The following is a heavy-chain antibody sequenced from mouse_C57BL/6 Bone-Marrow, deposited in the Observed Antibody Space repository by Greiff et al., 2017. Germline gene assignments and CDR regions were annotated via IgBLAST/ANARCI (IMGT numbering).Heavy chain of an antibody. V-gene: IGHV1-54*01. CDR3: ASGRGITTVPWYFDV. CDR2: INPGSGGT. Sequence: VKLVESGAELVRPGTSVKVSCKASGYAFTNYLIEWVKQRPGQGLEWIGAINPGSGGTNYNEKFKGKATLTADKSSSTAYMQLSSLTSEDSAVYFCASGRGITTVPWYFDVWGTGTTVTVSS. CDR1: GYAFTNYL. D-gene: IGHD1-1*01. J-gene: IGHJ1*03.